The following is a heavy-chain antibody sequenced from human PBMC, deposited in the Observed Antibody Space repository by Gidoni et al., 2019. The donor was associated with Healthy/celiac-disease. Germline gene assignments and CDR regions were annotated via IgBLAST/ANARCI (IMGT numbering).Heavy chain of an antibody. Sequence: QLQLQESGPGLVKPSETLSLTCTVSGGSISSSSYYWGWIRQPPGKGLEWIGSIYYSGSTYYNPSLKSRVTISVDTSKNQFSLKLSSVTAADTAVYYCARHLTNTWEQNFDYWGQGTLVTVSS. J-gene: IGHJ4*02. CDR1: GGSISSSSYY. CDR3: ARHLTNTWEQNFDY. CDR2: IYYSGST. V-gene: IGHV4-39*01. D-gene: IGHD1-26*01.